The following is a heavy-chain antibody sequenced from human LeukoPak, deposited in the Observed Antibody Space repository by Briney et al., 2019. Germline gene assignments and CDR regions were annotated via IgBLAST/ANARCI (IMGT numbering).Heavy chain of an antibody. V-gene: IGHV1-69*05. CDR3: ARHRPAAAIPYYFDY. D-gene: IGHD2-2*02. Sequence: ASVKVSCKASGGTFSSYAISWVRQAPGQGLEWMGRIILIFGTANYAQKFQGRVTITTDESTSTAYMELSSLRSEDTAVYYCARHRPAAAIPYYFDYWGQGTLVTVSS. J-gene: IGHJ4*02. CDR1: GGTFSSYA. CDR2: IILIFGTA.